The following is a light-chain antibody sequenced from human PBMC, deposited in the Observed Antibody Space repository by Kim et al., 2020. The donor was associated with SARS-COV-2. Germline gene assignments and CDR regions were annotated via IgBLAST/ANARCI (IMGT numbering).Light chain of an antibody. J-gene: IGKJ1*01. CDR2: GAS. CDR1: QSVGDTY. CDR3: QQYGTSPGT. V-gene: IGKV3-20*01. Sequence: SPGERAPLSCRASQSVGDTYLAWYQQKPGRAPRLLIYGASNRATGIPDRFRGSGSGADFTLSISGLEPEDFAVYYCQQYGTSPGTFGQGTKVDIK.